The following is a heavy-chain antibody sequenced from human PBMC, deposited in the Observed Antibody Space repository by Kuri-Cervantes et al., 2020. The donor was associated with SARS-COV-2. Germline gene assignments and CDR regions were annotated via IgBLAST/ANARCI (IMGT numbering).Heavy chain of an antibody. Sequence: GSLRLSCTVSGGSISSYYWSWIRQPPGKGLEWIGYIYYSGSTNYNPSLKSRVTISVDTSKNQFSLKLSSVTAADTAVYYCASLRTGEGPLLDYWAREPWSPSPQ. CDR2: IYYSGST. V-gene: IGHV4-59*12. CDR1: GGSISSYY. CDR3: ASLRTGEGPLLDY. D-gene: IGHD7-27*01. J-gene: IGHJ4*02.